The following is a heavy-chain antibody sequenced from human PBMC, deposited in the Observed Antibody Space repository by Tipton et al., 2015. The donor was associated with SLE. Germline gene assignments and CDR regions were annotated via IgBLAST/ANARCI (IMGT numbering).Heavy chain of an antibody. CDR2: ISSSSSTI. CDR3: ARGNDYYYGMDV. Sequence: GSLRLSCAASGFTFSSYSMNWVRQAPGKGLEWVSYISSSSSTIYYADSVKGRFTISRDNAKNSLYLQMNSLRAEDTAVYYCARGNDYYYGMDVWGQGTTVTVSS. V-gene: IGHV3-48*01. J-gene: IGHJ6*02. CDR1: GFTFSSYS.